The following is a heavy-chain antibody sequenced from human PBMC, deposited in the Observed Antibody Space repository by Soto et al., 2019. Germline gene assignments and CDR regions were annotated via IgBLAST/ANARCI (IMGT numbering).Heavy chain of an antibody. D-gene: IGHD3-10*01. CDR1: GFSLSTTGVG. CDR2: IYWDDDK. V-gene: IGHV2-5*02. CDR3: AQRLGDYGLGRERANYFGP. Sequence: QITLKESGPTLVRPTQTLTLTCTFSGFSLSTTGVGVGWIRQPPGKALEWLALIYWDDDKRYSPSLKRRLTITQNTSKNDVIRTMSIMDPVDTATYFCAQRLGDYGLGRERANYFGPWGQGTLVTVSS. J-gene: IGHJ5*02.